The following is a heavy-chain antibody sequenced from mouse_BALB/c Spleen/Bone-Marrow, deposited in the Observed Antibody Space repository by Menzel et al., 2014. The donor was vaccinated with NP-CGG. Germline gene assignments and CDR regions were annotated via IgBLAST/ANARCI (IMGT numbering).Heavy chain of an antibody. J-gene: IGHJ2*01. CDR2: IDPANGNA. D-gene: IGHD2-14*01. CDR1: GFNIKDTY. CDR3: ARYRLGTYFDF. Sequence: VQLQQSGAELVKPGASVKLSCTASGFNIKDTYMHWVKQRPEQVLEWIGRIDPANGNAKYDPKFQGKATITADTSSNTAYLQLSSLTSEDTAVYYCARYRLGTYFDFWGQGTTLTVSS. V-gene: IGHV14-3*02.